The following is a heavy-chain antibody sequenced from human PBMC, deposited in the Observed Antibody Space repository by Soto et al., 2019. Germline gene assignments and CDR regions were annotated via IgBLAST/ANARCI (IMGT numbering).Heavy chain of an antibody. CDR1: GGSFSGYY. J-gene: IGHJ4*02. CDR3: ARAAPRYCSGGSCYSGWDY. D-gene: IGHD2-15*01. Sequence: QVQLQQWGAGLLKPSETLSLTCAVYGGSFSGYYWSWIRQPPGKGLEWIGEINHSGSTNYNPSLTRRVTMSVDTSKNQCSLTLSSVTAADKAVPYRARAAPRYCSGGSCYSGWDYWGQGTLVTVSS. V-gene: IGHV4-34*01. CDR2: INHSGST.